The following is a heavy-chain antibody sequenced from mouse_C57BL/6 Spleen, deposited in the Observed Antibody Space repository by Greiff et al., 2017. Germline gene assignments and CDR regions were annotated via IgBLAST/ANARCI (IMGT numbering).Heavy chain of an antibody. Sequence: QVQLKESGAELAKPGASVKLSCKASGYTFTSYWMHWVKQRPGQGLEWIGYINPSSGYTKYNQKFKDKATLTADTSSSTAYMQLSSLPYEDSAVYYCAIEAYDGYYVRYFDVWGTGTTVTVSS. D-gene: IGHD2-3*01. CDR3: AIEAYDGYYVRYFDV. CDR1: GYTFTSYW. J-gene: IGHJ1*03. V-gene: IGHV1-7*01. CDR2: INPSSGYT.